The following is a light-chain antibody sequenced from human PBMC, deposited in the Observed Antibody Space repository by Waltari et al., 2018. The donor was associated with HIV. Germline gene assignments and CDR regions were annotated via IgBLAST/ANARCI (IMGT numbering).Light chain of an antibody. CDR2: EVT. V-gene: IGLV2-23*02. Sequence: QSALTQPASVSGSPGQSITISCTGTSSDVGRYNLVSWYQQHPGKAPKLMIYEVTKRPSGVSNRFSGSKSGNTASLTISGLQAEDEADYYCCSYAGGPFGGGTKLTVL. CDR1: SSDVGRYNL. J-gene: IGLJ3*02. CDR3: CSYAGGP.